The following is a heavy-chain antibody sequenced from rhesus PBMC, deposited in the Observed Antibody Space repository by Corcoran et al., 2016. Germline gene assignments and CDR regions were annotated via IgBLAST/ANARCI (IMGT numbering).Heavy chain of an antibody. J-gene: IGHJ5-2*01. D-gene: IGHD6S26*01. CDR1: GGSISGFYF. CDR2: IDGNRATT. V-gene: IGHV4-73*01. Sequence: QVTLQQWGEGLMKPSETLSLTCAVYGGSISGFYFLTWIRRAPGKGLEWIGNIDGNRATTNDSPTLKKRVTISKDTFKNQLSLRLYSVTAADTAAYYCARGASGWSDNSLDVWGPGVLVTVSS. CDR3: ARGASGWSDNSLDV.